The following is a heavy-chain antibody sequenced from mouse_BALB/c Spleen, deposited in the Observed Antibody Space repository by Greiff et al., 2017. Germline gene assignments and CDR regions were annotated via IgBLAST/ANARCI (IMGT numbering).Heavy chain of an antibody. CDR1: GYSFTSYY. D-gene: IGHD1-1*01. Sequence: VQLQQSGPELMKPGASVKISCKASGYSFTSYYMHWVQQSHGKSLEWIGYIDPFNGGTSYNQKFKGKATLTVDKSSSTAYMHLSSLTSEDSAVYYCARGGGSSYPYYAMDYWGQGTSVTVSS. J-gene: IGHJ4*01. CDR2: IDPFNGGT. V-gene: IGHV1S135*01. CDR3: ARGGGSSYPYYAMDY.